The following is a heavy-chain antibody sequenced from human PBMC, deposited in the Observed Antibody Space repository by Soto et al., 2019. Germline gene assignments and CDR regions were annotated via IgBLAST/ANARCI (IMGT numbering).Heavy chain of an antibody. J-gene: IGHJ4*02. CDR2: INPNSGGT. Sequence: QVQLVQSGAEVKKPGASVKVSCKASGYTFTGYYMHWVRQAPGQGLEWMGWINPNSGGTNYAQKFQGWVTMTRDTSISTAYMELSRLRSDDTAVYYCARGPAITMVRGVSIQVGGEFDYWGQGTLVTVSS. CDR3: ARGPAITMVRGVSIQVGGEFDY. V-gene: IGHV1-2*04. CDR1: GYTFTGYY. D-gene: IGHD3-10*01.